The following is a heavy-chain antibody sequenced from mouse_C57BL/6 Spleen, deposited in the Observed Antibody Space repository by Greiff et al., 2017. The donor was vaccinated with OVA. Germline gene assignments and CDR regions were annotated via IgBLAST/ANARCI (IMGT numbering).Heavy chain of an antibody. CDR3: ARGVYRDY. CDR2: INTNNGGT. CDR1: GYTFTDYY. J-gene: IGHJ2*01. Sequence: VQLQQSGPELVKPGASVKISCKASGYTFTDYYMNWVKQSHGKSLEWIGDINTNNGGTSYNQKFKGKATLTVDKSSSTAYMELRSLTSEDSAVYYCARGVYRDYWGQGTTLTVSS. V-gene: IGHV1-26*01. D-gene: IGHD2-14*01.